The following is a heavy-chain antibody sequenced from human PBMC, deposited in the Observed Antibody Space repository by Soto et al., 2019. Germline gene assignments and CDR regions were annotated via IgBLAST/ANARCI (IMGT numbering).Heavy chain of an antibody. J-gene: IGHJ6*02. Sequence: GGSLRLSCAASGFTFSSYSMNWVRQAPGKGLEWVSYISSSSSTIYYADSVKGRFTISRDNAKNSLYLQMNSLRDEDTAVYYCARDRYYYDSSGYYPNDYYYYGMDVWGQGTTVTVSS. V-gene: IGHV3-48*02. CDR3: ARDRYYYDSSGYYPNDYYYYGMDV. CDR2: ISSSSSTI. D-gene: IGHD3-22*01. CDR1: GFTFSSYS.